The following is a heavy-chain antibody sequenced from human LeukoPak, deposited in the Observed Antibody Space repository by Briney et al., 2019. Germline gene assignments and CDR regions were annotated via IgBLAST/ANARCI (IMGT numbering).Heavy chain of an antibody. CDR2: IKQDGSEK. Sequence: PGGSLRLSCAASGFTFSSYWMSWVRQAPGKGLEWVANIKQDGSEKYYVDSVKGRFTISRDNAKNSLYLQMNSLRAEDTAVYYCARDIDYGGNSYAFDIWGQGTMVTVSS. CDR3: ARDIDYGGNSYAFDI. V-gene: IGHV3-7*04. J-gene: IGHJ3*02. CDR1: GFTFSSYW. D-gene: IGHD4-23*01.